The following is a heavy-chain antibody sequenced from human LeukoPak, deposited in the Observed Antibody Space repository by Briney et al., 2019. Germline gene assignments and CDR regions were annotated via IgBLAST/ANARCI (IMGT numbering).Heavy chain of an antibody. V-gene: IGHV4-4*07. D-gene: IGHD4-23*01. CDR3: ARDLAGGNGFDP. J-gene: IGHJ5*01. Sequence: PSETLSLTCTVSGGSICTYYWSWIRQPAGKALECFRRIYKSGSTNYNPSLQSRATLSVDTSKNQFSLKVNSVTAAATAVYYCARDLAGGNGFDPWGVGTLVTVSS. CDR2: IYKSGST. CDR1: GGSICTYY.